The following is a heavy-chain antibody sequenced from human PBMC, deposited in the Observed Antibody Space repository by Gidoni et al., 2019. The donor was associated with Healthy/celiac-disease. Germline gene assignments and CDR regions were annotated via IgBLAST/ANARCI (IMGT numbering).Heavy chain of an antibody. CDR1: GFTFSSYA. V-gene: IGHV3-30*04. Sequence: QVQLVESGGGVVQPGRSLRLSCAASGFTFSSYAMHWVRQAPGKGLEWVAVISYDGSNKYYADSVKGRFTISRDNSNNTLYLQMNSLRAEDTAVYYCAREDCTNGVCYNDAFDIWGQGTMVTVSS. J-gene: IGHJ3*02. D-gene: IGHD2-8*01. CDR3: AREDCTNGVCYNDAFDI. CDR2: ISYDGSNK.